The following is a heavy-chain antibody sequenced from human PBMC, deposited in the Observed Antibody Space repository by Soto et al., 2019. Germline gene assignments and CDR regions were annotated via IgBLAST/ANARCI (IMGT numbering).Heavy chain of an antibody. V-gene: IGHV3-33*01. J-gene: IGHJ4*02. CDR3: ARYRTPGYSSGWSIDY. D-gene: IGHD6-19*01. CDR1: GFTFSSYG. CDR2: IWYDGSNK. Sequence: GGSLRLSCAASGFTFSSYGMHWVRQAPGKGLEWVAVIWYDGSNKYYADSVKGRFTISRDNSKNTLYLQMNSLRAEDTAVYYCARYRTPGYSSGWSIDYWGQGTLVTVSS.